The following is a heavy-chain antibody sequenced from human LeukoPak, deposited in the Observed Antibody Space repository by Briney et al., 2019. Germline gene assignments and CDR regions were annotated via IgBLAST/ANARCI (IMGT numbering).Heavy chain of an antibody. J-gene: IGHJ5*02. CDR2: ISYDGSNK. V-gene: IGHV3-30-3*01. Sequence: GRSLRLSCAASGFTFSSYAMHWVRQAPGKGLEWAAVISYDGSNKYYADSVKGRFTISRDNSKNTLYLQMNSLRAEDTAVYYCAREVGGSGYNWFDPWGQGTLVTVSS. CDR3: AREVGGSGYNWFDP. D-gene: IGHD3-10*01. CDR1: GFTFSSYA.